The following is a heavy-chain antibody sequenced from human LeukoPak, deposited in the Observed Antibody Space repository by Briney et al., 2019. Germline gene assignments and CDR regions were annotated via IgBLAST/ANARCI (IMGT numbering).Heavy chain of an antibody. CDR3: ASIAITGTDYYYMDV. D-gene: IGHD1-20*01. J-gene: IGHJ6*03. V-gene: IGHV4-34*01. CDR1: GGSFSGYY. CDR2: INHSGST. Sequence: SETLSLTCAVYGGSFSGYYWSWIRQPPGKGLEWIGEINHSGSTNYNPSLKSRVTISVDTSKNQFSLKLSSVTAADTAVYYCASIAITGTDYYYMDVWGKGTTVTVSS.